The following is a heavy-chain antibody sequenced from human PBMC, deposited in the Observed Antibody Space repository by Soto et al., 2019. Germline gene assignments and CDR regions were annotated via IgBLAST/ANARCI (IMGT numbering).Heavy chain of an antibody. D-gene: IGHD2-15*01. CDR2: ISHSGSGT. CDR1: GGSFSGNY. J-gene: IGHJ4*02. CDR3: ARGHLPGGNTFYYDY. V-gene: IGHV4-34*01. Sequence: VQLQQWGAGLLEPSETLSLTCTVYGGSFSGNYWSWIRQPPGMGLEWIGEISHSGSGTNYNPSLKSRVTISVDTSKNQFSLKLSSVTAADTAMYYCARGHLPGGNTFYYDYWGQGTLVTVSS.